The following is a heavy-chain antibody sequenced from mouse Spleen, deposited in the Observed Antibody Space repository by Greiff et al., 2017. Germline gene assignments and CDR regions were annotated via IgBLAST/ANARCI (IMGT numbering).Heavy chain of an antibody. D-gene: IGHD1-1*01. J-gene: IGHJ1*03. V-gene: IGHV5-12*01. Sequence: EVQLVESGGGLVQPGGSLKLSCAASGFTFSDYYMYWVRQTPEKRLEWVAYISNGGGSTYYPDTVKGRFTISRDNAKNTLYLQMSRLKSEDTAMYYCARGGGSSYWYFDVWGTGTTVTVSS. CDR1: GFTFSDYY. CDR3: ARGGGSSYWYFDV. CDR2: ISNGGGST.